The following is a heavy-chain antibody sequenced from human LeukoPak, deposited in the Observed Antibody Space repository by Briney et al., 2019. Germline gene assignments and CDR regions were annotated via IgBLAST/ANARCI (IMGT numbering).Heavy chain of an antibody. CDR2: ISSSSSYI. J-gene: IGHJ3*02. Sequence: GGSLRLSCAASGFTFSSYSMNWVRQAPGKGLEWVSSISSSSSYIYYADSVKGRFTISRDNAKNSLYLQMNSLRAEDTAVYYCARQSIAAADGAAFDIWGQGTMVTVSS. CDR3: ARQSIAAADGAAFDI. CDR1: GFTFSSYS. D-gene: IGHD6-13*01. V-gene: IGHV3-21*01.